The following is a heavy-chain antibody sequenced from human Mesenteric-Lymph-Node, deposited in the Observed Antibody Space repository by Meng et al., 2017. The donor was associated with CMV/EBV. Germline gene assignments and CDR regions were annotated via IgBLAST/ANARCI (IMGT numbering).Heavy chain of an antibody. CDR1: GFIFSSYA. V-gene: IGHV3-30-3*01. Sequence: GGSLRLSCAASGFIFSSYALHWVRQAPGKGLEWVALISFDGSVTYYADSVKGRFTISRDNSKNTLYLQMNSLRAEDTAVYYCAKDLGHRWELLVWGQGTLVTVSS. CDR2: ISFDGSVT. CDR3: AKDLGHRWELLV. J-gene: IGHJ4*02. D-gene: IGHD1-26*01.